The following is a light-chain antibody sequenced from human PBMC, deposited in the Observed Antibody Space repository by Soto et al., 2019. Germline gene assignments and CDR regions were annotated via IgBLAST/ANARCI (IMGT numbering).Light chain of an antibody. V-gene: IGKV3-20*01. CDR2: GAS. J-gene: IGKJ1*01. Sequence: EIVLTQSPGTLSLSPGERATLSCRASQSVSSSYLAWYQQKPSQAPRLLIYGASSRATGIPDRFSGSGSGTDFNLTISRLEPEDFAVYYCQQYGSSSWTFGQGTKVEIK. CDR3: QQYGSSSWT. CDR1: QSVSSSY.